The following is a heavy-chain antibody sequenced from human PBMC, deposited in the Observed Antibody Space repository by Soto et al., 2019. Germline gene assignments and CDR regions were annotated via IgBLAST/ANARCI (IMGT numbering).Heavy chain of an antibody. Sequence: QVQLVQSGAEVKKPGASVQVSCKASGYTFTSYDINWVRQATGQGLEWMGWMNPNSGNTGYAQKFQGRVTMTRNTSISTAYMELSSMRSEDTAVYYCAIGPTYYDILAGSFSAFDIWGQGTMVTVSS. CDR3: AIGPTYYDILAGSFSAFDI. CDR1: GYTFTSYD. V-gene: IGHV1-8*01. J-gene: IGHJ3*02. D-gene: IGHD3-9*01. CDR2: MNPNSGNT.